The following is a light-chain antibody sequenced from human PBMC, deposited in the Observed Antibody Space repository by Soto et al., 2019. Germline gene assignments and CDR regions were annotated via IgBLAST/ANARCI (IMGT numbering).Light chain of an antibody. CDR1: HNIDAW. CDR2: RAS. Sequence: DIQMTQSPSTLSASVGDRVTITCRASHNIDAWLAWYQQKPGKAPQVLVYRASTLESGVPSRFSGSGSGTEFTLTISSLQPEDVATYYCQQYGYLWTFGQGTKVEFK. V-gene: IGKV1-5*03. CDR3: QQYGYLWT. J-gene: IGKJ1*01.